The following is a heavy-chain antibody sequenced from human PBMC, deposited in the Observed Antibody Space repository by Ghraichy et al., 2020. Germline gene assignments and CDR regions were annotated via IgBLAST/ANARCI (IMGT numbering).Heavy chain of an antibody. V-gene: IGHV3-21*01. CDR2: ISSSSSYI. J-gene: IGHJ5*02. CDR1: GFTFSSYS. Sequence: GGSLRLSCAASGFTFSSYSMNWVRQAPGKGLEWVSSISSSSSYIYYADSVKGRFTISRDNAKNSLYLQMNSLRAEDTAVYYCARDLGVHDGSWFDPWGQGTLVNVSS. D-gene: IGHD1-26*01. CDR3: ARDLGVHDGSWFDP.